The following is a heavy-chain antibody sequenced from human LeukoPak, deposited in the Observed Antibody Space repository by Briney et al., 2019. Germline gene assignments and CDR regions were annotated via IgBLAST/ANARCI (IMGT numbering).Heavy chain of an antibody. CDR2: IHHRGST. CDR3: ARDHRGSGYDYTDAFDY. Sequence: SETLSLTCTVSAYSISRSYYWGWIRQPPGQGLEWIASIHHRGSTYYNPSLKSRVTISVGTSNNQFSLKMISVTAADTALYYCARDHRGSGYDYTDAFDYWGQGTLVTVSS. CDR1: AYSISRSYY. V-gene: IGHV4-38-2*02. J-gene: IGHJ4*02. D-gene: IGHD5-12*01.